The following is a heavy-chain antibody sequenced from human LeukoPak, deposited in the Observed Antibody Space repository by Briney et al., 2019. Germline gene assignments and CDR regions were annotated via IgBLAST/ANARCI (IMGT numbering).Heavy chain of an antibody. V-gene: IGHV3-23*01. D-gene: IGHD6-6*01. CDR2: ISGSGTGT. J-gene: IGHJ4*02. CDR1: GFPFNSYA. Sequence: GGSLLLSCAASGFPFNSYAMSWVRQAPGKGLEWVSAISGSGTGTYYADSVKGRFTISRDTSKDTLYLQMSSLRAEDTALYYCAKDGGGPYSSSNHFDYWGQGTLVTVSS. CDR3: AKDGGGPYSSSNHFDY.